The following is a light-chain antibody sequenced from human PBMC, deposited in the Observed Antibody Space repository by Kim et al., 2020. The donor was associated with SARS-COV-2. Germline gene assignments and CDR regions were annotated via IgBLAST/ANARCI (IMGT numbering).Light chain of an antibody. CDR2: QDS. Sequence: SVSPGQTASITSSRDKLGDKYACWYQQKPGQSPVLVIYQDSKRPSGIPERFSGSNSGNTATLTISGTQAMDEADYYCQAWDSSTVVFGGGTQLTVL. J-gene: IGLJ2*01. CDR3: QAWDSSTVV. V-gene: IGLV3-1*01. CDR1: KLGDKY.